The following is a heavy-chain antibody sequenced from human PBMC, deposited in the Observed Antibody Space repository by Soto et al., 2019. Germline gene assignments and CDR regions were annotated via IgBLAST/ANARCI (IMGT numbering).Heavy chain of an antibody. CDR1: GFTFSGYS. J-gene: IGHJ4*02. Sequence: SGGSLRLSCAASGFTFSGYSVNWVRQAPGKGLEWVSYISSGSKTIYYADSVKGRFTVSRGNARNSQFLQMSGLRDEDTAVYYCTREDILGTRSFDYWGQGTLVTVSS. V-gene: IGHV3-48*02. CDR3: TREDILGTRSFDY. CDR2: ISSGSKTI. D-gene: IGHD3-9*01.